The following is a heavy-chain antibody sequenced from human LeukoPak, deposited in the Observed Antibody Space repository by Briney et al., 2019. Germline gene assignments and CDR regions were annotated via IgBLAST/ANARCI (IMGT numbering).Heavy chain of an antibody. Sequence: SVKVSCKASGGTFSSYAISWVRQAPGQGLEWMGGIIPIFGTANYAQKFQGRVTITADRSTTTAYMELSSLRSEDTAVYYCARHEVGVCSGGPCPYHFDYWGQGTLVTVSS. J-gene: IGHJ4*02. D-gene: IGHD2-15*01. CDR1: GGTFSSYA. CDR2: IIPIFGTA. V-gene: IGHV1-69*06. CDR3: ARHEVGVCSGGPCPYHFDY.